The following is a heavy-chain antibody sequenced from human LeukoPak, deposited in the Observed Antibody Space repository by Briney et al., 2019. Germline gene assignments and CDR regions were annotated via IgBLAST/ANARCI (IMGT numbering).Heavy chain of an antibody. CDR2: IYYSGSA. Sequence: SETLSLTCTVSGGSISSYYWSWIRQPPGKGLEWIGYIYYSGSANYNPSLKSRVTMSVDTSKNQFSLKLSSVTAADTAVYYCASSVFGVADNWGQGTLVNVSS. CDR3: ASSVFGVADN. D-gene: IGHD3-3*01. V-gene: IGHV4-59*08. J-gene: IGHJ4*02. CDR1: GGSISSYY.